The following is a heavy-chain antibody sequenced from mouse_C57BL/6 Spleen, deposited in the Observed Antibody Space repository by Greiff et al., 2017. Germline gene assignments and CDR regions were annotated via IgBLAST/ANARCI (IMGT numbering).Heavy chain of an antibody. CDR1: GYSFTGYY. CDR3: ARMDLSTTVVDPLDY. D-gene: IGHD1-1*01. V-gene: IGHV1-42*01. CDR2: INPSTGGT. J-gene: IGHJ2*01. Sequence: VQLQQSGPELVKPGASVKISCKASGYSFTGYYMNWVKQSPEKSLEWIGEINPSTGGTTYNQKFKAKAKLTVDKSSSTAYRQRKGLTSEDSAVYYCARMDLSTTVVDPLDYWGQGTTLTVSS.